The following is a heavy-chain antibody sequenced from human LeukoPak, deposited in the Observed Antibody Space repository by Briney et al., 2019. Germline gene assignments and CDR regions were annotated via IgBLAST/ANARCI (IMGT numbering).Heavy chain of an antibody. V-gene: IGHV3-48*03. CDR1: GFTFRSYE. J-gene: IGHJ4*02. CDR2: ITSNGRTT. D-gene: IGHD3-10*01. Sequence: GGSLRLSCAASGFTFRSYEMNWVRQAPGKGLEWVSYITSNGRTTSYADSVKGRFTISRDNAKNSLYLQMDSLRVEDTAVYYCAKDLWYGEFLWGQGTLVTVSS. CDR3: AKDLWYGEFL.